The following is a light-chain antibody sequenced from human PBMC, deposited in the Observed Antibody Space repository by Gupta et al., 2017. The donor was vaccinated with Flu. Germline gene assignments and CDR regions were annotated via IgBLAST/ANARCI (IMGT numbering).Light chain of an antibody. CDR1: KSRVSTNGDNY. Sequence: TPGEPACISCRSSKSRVSTNGDNYLDWYLQKPGQSPQLLISLGSTLASGVPDRFSGSGSGTDFRLKITRVEAEDVGAYYCKQVLQDPRTFGPGTKVDIK. J-gene: IGKJ1*01. CDR3: KQVLQDPRT. V-gene: IGKV2-28*01. CDR2: LGS.